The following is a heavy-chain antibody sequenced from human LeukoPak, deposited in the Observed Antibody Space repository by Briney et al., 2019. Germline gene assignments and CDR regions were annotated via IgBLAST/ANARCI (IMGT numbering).Heavy chain of an antibody. D-gene: IGHD5-24*01. Sequence: SETLSLTCTVSGGSISSGGYYWSWIRQHPGKGLEWIGYIYYSGSTYYNPSLKSRVTISVDTSKNQFSLKLSSVTAADTAVYYCARDVEGGFDYWGQGTLVTVSS. V-gene: IGHV4-31*03. J-gene: IGHJ4*02. CDR2: IYYSGST. CDR3: ARDVEGGFDY. CDR1: GGSISSGGYY.